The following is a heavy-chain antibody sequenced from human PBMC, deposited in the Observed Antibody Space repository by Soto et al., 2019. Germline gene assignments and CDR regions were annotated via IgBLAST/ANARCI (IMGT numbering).Heavy chain of an antibody. D-gene: IGHD4-17*01. J-gene: IGHJ6*03. V-gene: IGHV4-59*08. CDR3: ARLMEDYGDNDRFGYYYYYMDV. Sequence: QVQLQESGPGLVKPSETLSLTCTVAGGSTSPHYWSWIRQPPGKGLEWIGYIYYSGRTNYNPSLKSRVTISVDTSKNQVSLKLSSVTAADTAVYYCARLMEDYGDNDRFGYYYYYMDVWGKGTTVTVSS. CDR1: GGSTSPHY. CDR2: IYYSGRT.